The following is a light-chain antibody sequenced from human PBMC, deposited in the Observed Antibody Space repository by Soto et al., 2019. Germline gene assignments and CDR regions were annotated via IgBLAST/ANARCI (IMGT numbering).Light chain of an antibody. Sequence: EIVMTQSPATLSVSPGERATLSCRASQSVSSNLAWYQQKPGQAPRLLIYGASTRATGIPARFSGSGSGTEFTLTISSLQSEDFEVYYCQQYNNWPRTFGQGPKVHI. CDR2: GAS. CDR1: QSVSSN. J-gene: IGKJ1*01. V-gene: IGKV3-15*01. CDR3: QQYNNWPRT.